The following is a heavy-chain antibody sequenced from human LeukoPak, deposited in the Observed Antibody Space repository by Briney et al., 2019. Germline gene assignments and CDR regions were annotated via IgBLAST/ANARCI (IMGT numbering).Heavy chain of an antibody. CDR2: ISSSSSTI. CDR1: GFTFSSYS. Sequence: LPGGSLRLSCAASGFTFSSYSMNWARQAPGKGLEWVSYISSSSSTIYYADSVKGRFTISRDNAKNSLYLQMNSLRAEDTAVYYCSKDLTSDFGGDLDPWGQGTLVTVSS. J-gene: IGHJ5*02. D-gene: IGHD3-10*01. V-gene: IGHV3-48*01. CDR3: SKDLTSDFGGDLDP.